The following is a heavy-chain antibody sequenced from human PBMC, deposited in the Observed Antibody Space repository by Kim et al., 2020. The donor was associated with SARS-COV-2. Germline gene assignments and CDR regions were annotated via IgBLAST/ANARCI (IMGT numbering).Heavy chain of an antibody. CDR2: IYYSGST. V-gene: IGHV4-59*13. CDR1: GGSISSYY. CDR3: ARGALLWFGESRGWVDP. J-gene: IGHJ5*02. Sequence: SETLSLTCTVSGGSISSYYWSWIRQPPGKGLEWIGYIYYSGSTNYNPSLKSRVTISVDTSKNQFSLKLSSVTAADTAVYYCARGALLWFGESRGWVDPWGQGTLVTVSS. D-gene: IGHD3-10*01.